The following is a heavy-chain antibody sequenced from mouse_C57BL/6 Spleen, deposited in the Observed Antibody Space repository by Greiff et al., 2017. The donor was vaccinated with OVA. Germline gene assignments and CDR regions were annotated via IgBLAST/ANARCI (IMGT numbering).Heavy chain of an antibody. CDR3: ARGYGSSQGYFDV. CDR1: GYTFTSYW. CDR2: IHPNSGST. J-gene: IGHJ1*03. Sequence: QVQLQQSGAELVKPGASVKLSCKASGYTFTSYWMHWVKQRPGQGLEWIGMIHPNSGSTNYNEKFKSKATLTVDKSSSTAYMQLSSLTSEDSAVYYCARGYGSSQGYFDVWGTGTTVTVSS. D-gene: IGHD1-1*01. V-gene: IGHV1-64*01.